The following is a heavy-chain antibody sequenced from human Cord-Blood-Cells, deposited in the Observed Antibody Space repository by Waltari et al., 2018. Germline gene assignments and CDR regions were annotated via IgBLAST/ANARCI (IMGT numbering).Heavy chain of an antibody. V-gene: IGHV1-69*01. CDR3: ARDFGRGNWGRRDAFDI. CDR1: GGTFRRHA. J-gene: IGHJ3*02. CDR2: IIPIFGTA. Sequence: VPLVQSGAEVKKPGPSVKVSCQASGGTFRRHAIGGVGTAPGRGLEWMGGIIPIFGTANYAQKFQGRVTITADESASTAYMGRSRLGAEDTAVYYCARDFGRGNWGRRDAFDIWGQGTMVTVSS. D-gene: IGHD7-27*01.